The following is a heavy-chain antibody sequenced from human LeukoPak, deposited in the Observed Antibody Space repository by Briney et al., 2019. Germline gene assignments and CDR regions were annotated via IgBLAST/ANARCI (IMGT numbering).Heavy chain of an antibody. CDR2: ISSSSSYT. CDR1: GFTFSDYY. CDR3: ARGAGTTAYFDY. V-gene: IGHV3-11*06. J-gene: IGHJ4*02. Sequence: GGSLRLSCAASGFTFSDYYMSWIRQAPGKGLEWVSYISSSSSYTKYADSVKGRFTISRDNAKNSLYLQVNSLRAEDTAVYYCARGAGTTAYFDYWGQGTLVTVSS. D-gene: IGHD1-1*01.